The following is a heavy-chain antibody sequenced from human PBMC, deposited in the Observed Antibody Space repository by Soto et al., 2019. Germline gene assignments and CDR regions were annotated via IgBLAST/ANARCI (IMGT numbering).Heavy chain of an antibody. J-gene: IGHJ4*02. CDR3: ARHRNYYDSSGYYFSPDY. Sequence: PGESLKISCKGSGYSFTSYWIGWVRQMPGKGLEWMGIIYPGDSDTRYSPSFQGQVTISADKSISTAYLQWSSLKASDTAMYYYARHRNYYDSSGYYFSPDYWGQGTLVTSPQ. CDR2: IYPGDSDT. D-gene: IGHD3-22*01. CDR1: GYSFTSYW. V-gene: IGHV5-51*01.